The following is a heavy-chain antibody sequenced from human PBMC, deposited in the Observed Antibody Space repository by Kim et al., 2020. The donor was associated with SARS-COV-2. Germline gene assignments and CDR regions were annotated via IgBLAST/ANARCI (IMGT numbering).Heavy chain of an antibody. CDR3: ARDMGYCSGGSCYVYDYGMDV. V-gene: IGHV1-69*13. CDR2: IIPIFGTT. J-gene: IGHJ6*02. Sequence: SVKVSCKASGGTFSNYAISWVRQAPGQGLEWMGGIIPIFGTTNYAQKFQGRVTITADESTSTAYMELSSLRSEDTAVYYCARDMGYCSGGSCYVYDYGMDVWGQGTTVPVSS. CDR1: GGTFSNYA. D-gene: IGHD2-15*01.